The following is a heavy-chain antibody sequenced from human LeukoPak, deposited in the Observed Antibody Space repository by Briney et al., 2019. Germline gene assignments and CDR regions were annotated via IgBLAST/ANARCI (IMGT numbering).Heavy chain of an antibody. J-gene: IGHJ4*02. V-gene: IGHV3-21*01. CDR2: ISSSSSYI. D-gene: IGHD5-18*01. CDR1: GFTFISYS. Sequence: GGSLRLSCAASGFTFISYSMNWVRQAPGKGLEWVSSISSSSSYIYYADSVKGRFTISRDNAKNSLYLQMNSLRAEDTAVYYCARDRRSTASPGDYWGQGTLVTVSS. CDR3: ARDRRSTASPGDY.